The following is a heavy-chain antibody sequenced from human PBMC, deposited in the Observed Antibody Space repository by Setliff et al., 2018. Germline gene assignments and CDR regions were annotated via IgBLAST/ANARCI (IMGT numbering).Heavy chain of an antibody. CDR3: ARDSRKGIAVAGWFDS. V-gene: IGHV3-20*04. Sequence: GGSLRLSCAASGFTFEDYAMSWVRQVPGEGLEWVSGINWNGGSTGYADSVKGRFTISRDNAKNSLYLQMNSLRAEDTALYYCARDSRKGIAVAGWFDSWGQGTLVTVSS. J-gene: IGHJ5*01. CDR2: INWNGGST. CDR1: GFTFEDYA. D-gene: IGHD6-19*01.